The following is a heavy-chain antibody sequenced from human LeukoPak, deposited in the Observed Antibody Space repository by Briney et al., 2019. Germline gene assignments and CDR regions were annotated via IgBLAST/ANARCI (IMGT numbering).Heavy chain of an antibody. CDR1: GFAFSSYA. J-gene: IGHJ6*02. Sequence: PGGSLRLSCAASGFAFSSYAMSWVRQAPGKGLEWVSAITDTGGNTYYADSVKGRFTISRDNSKNTLYLQMNSLRAEDTAVYYCAKDRSIAASGTGYYYYYGLDVWGQGTAVTVSS. V-gene: IGHV3-23*01. D-gene: IGHD6-13*01. CDR3: AKDRSIAASGTGYYYYYGLDV. CDR2: ITDTGGNT.